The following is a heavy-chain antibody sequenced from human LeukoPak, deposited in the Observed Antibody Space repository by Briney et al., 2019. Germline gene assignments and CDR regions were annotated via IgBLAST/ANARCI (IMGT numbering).Heavy chain of an antibody. D-gene: IGHD6-13*01. CDR1: GFTFSDYY. CDR3: ARGTGIAAAVTSLFQY. J-gene: IGHJ1*01. Sequence: GGSLRLSCAASGFTFSDYYMSWIRQAPGKGLEWVSYISSSSSYTNYADSVKGRFTISRDNAKNSLYLQMNSLRAEDTAVYYCARGTGIAAAVTSLFQYWGQGTLVTVSS. V-gene: IGHV3-11*05. CDR2: ISSSSSYT.